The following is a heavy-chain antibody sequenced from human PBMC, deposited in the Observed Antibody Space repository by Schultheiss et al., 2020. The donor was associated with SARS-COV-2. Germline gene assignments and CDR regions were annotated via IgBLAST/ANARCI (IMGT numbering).Heavy chain of an antibody. CDR2: IYYSGST. J-gene: IGHJ6*03. V-gene: IGHV4-39*07. Sequence: ESLKISCTVSGGSISSSSYYWGWIRQPPGKGLEWIGSIYYSGSTYYNPSLKSRVTISVDTSKNQFSLQLTSVTAADTAVYYCARLNSYYHNYMDVWGEGTTVTVSS. CDR1: GGSISSSSYY. CDR3: ARLNSYYHNYMDV.